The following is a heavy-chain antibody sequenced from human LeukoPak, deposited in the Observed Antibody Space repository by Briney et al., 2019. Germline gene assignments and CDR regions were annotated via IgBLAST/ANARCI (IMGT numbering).Heavy chain of an antibody. D-gene: IGHD1-1*01. Sequence: SETLSLTCTVSGGSISSYYWSWIRQPPGKGLEWIGYIYYSGSTNYNPSLKSRVTISVDTSKNQFSLKLSSVTAADTAVYYCARESRPTYNWNGGRYFDYWGQRTLVTVSS. CDR3: ARESRPTYNWNGGRYFDY. J-gene: IGHJ4*02. V-gene: IGHV4-59*01. CDR2: IYYSGST. CDR1: GGSISSYY.